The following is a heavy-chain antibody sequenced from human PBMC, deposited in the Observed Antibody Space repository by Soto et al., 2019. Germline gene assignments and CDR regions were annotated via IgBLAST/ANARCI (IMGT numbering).Heavy chain of an antibody. CDR2: IIPIFGTA. J-gene: IGHJ4*02. D-gene: IGHD6-6*01. CDR3: ARDFYSSSYPGY. CDR1: GGTFSSYA. Sequence: ASVKVSCKASGGTFSSYAISWVRQAPGQGLEWMGGIIPIFGTANYAQKFQGRVTITADKSTSTAYMELSSLRSEDTAVYYCARDFYSSSYPGYWGQGTQVTVSS. V-gene: IGHV1-69*06.